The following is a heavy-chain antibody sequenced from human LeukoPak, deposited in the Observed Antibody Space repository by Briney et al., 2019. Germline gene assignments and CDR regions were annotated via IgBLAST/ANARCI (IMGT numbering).Heavy chain of an antibody. CDR1: GFTFSSYG. J-gene: IGHJ4*02. CDR3: AKDGYYYDSSGYLDY. CDR2: IRYDGSNK. D-gene: IGHD3-22*01. Sequence: GGSLRLSCAASGFTFSSYGMHWVRQAPGKGLEWVAFIRYDGSNKYYADSVKGRFTISRDNSKNTLYQQMNSLRAEDTAVYYCAKDGYYYDSSGYLDYWGQGTLVTVSS. V-gene: IGHV3-30*02.